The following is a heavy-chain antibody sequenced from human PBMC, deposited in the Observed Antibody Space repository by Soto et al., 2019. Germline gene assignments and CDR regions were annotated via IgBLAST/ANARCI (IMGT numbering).Heavy chain of an antibody. Sequence: PSETLSLTCAVSGGSISSSNWWSWVRQPPGKGLEWIGEIYHSGSTNYNPSLKSRVTISVDKSKNQFSLKLSSVTAADTAVYYCARGVGGLDYYYGMDVWGQGTTVTVS. CDR2: IYHSGST. V-gene: IGHV4-4*02. CDR3: ARGVGGLDYYYGMDV. CDR1: GGSISSSNW. J-gene: IGHJ6*02. D-gene: IGHD6-19*01.